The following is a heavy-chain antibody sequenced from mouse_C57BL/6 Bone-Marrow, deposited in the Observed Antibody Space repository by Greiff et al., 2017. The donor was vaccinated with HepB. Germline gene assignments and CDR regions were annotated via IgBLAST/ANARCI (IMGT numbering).Heavy chain of an antibody. J-gene: IGHJ4*01. CDR3: ARRPPFYYGSSYAMDY. V-gene: IGHV1-54*01. Sequence: QAQLQQSGAELVRPGTSVKVSCKASGYAFTNYLIEWVKQRPGQGLEWIGVINPGSGGTNYNEKFKGKATLTADKSSSTAYMQLSSLTSEDSAVYFCARRPPFYYGSSYAMDYWGQGTSVTVSS. D-gene: IGHD1-1*01. CDR2: INPGSGGT. CDR1: GYAFTNYL.